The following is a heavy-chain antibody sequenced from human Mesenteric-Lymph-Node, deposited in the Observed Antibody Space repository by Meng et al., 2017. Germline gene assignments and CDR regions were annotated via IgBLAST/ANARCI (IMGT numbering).Heavy chain of an antibody. J-gene: IGHJ4*02. V-gene: IGHV6-1*01. D-gene: IGHD1-26*01. CDR3: ARVAVGISSFDY. Sequence: EQLPQSCAGPVKPSPALSLTWAISGDSVSSNSAAWKWIRQSPSRGREWLGRTYYRSKWYNDYAVSVKSRITVNPDTAKNQFSLQLNSVTPEDTAVDYCARVAVGISSFDYWGQGTLVTVSS. CDR1: GDSVSSNSAA. CDR2: TYYRSKWYN.